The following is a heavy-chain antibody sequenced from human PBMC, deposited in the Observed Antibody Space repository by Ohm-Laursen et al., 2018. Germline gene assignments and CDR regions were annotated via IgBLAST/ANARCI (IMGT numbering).Heavy chain of an antibody. V-gene: IGHV3-23*01. Sequence: SLRLSCSASGFTFRSYDMNWVRQAPGKGLEWVSVISDSGSRAYYADSVKGRFTISRDNSKNTLYLQMNSLRVEDTAVYYCAKGYGTSWRAFDIWGQGTMVSVSS. J-gene: IGHJ3*02. CDR1: GFTFRSYD. CDR2: ISDSGSRA. D-gene: IGHD6-13*01. CDR3: AKGYGTSWRAFDI.